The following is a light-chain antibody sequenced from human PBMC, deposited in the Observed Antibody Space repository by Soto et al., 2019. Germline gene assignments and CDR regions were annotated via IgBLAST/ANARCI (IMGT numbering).Light chain of an antibody. CDR2: GAS. Sequence: EIVMTQSPATLSVSPGERATLSCRASQSVSSNLAWYQQKPGQAPSLLIFGASIRSTGIPVRFSGSGSGTDFTLTISSLQSEDFAVYYCQQYSNWPRTFGQGTTVEIK. J-gene: IGKJ1*01. CDR3: QQYSNWPRT. CDR1: QSVSSN. V-gene: IGKV3D-15*01.